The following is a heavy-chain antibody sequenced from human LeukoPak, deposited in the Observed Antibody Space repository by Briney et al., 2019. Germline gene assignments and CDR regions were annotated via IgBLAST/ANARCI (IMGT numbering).Heavy chain of an antibody. CDR3: ASMLGYCSITSCPRAFDI. J-gene: IGHJ3*02. D-gene: IGHD2-2*01. CDR2: ISGSGGST. CDR1: GFTFSSYA. Sequence: GGSLRLSCAASGFTFSSYAMSWVRQAPGKGLEWVSAISGSGGSTYYADSVKGRFTISRDNSKNTLYPQMNSLRAEDTAVYYCASMLGYCSITSCPRAFDIWGQGTMVTVSS. V-gene: IGHV3-23*01.